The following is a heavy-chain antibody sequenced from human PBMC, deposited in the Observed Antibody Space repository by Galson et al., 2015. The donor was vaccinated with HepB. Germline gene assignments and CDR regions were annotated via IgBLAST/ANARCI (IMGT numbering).Heavy chain of an antibody. J-gene: IGHJ4*02. Sequence: SLRLSCAASGFTFSSYGMHWVRQAPGKGLEWVAVIWYDGSNKYYADSVKGRFTISRDNSKNTLYLQMNSLRAEDTAVYYCARDQVRQWLPEIDYWGQGTLVTVSS. CDR1: GFTFSSYG. V-gene: IGHV3-33*08. CDR2: IWYDGSNK. D-gene: IGHD6-19*01. CDR3: ARDQVRQWLPEIDY.